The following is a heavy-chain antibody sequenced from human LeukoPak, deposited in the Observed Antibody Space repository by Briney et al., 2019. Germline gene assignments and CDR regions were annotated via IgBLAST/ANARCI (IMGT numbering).Heavy chain of an antibody. Sequence: TGGSLRLSCAASGFTFSSYAMHWVRQAPGKGLEWVAVISYDGSNKYYADSVKGRFTISRDNSKNTLYLQMNSLRAEDTAVYYCARTGDSSSWPLFDYWGQGTLVTVSS. CDR1: GFTFSSYA. D-gene: IGHD6-13*01. CDR2: ISYDGSNK. V-gene: IGHV3-30-3*01. CDR3: ARTGDSSSWPLFDY. J-gene: IGHJ4*02.